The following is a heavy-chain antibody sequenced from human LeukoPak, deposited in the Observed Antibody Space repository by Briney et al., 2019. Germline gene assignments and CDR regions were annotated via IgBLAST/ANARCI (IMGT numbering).Heavy chain of an antibody. V-gene: IGHV1-69*04. D-gene: IGHD6-13*01. CDR2: IIPILGIA. CDR3: ARDRRYSSSWYGADWFDP. CDR1: GGTFSSCA. J-gene: IGHJ5*02. Sequence: ASVKVSCKASGGTFSSCAIIWVRQAPGQGLEWMGRIIPILGIANYAQKFQGRVTITADKSTSTAYMELSSLRSEDTAVYYCARDRRYSSSWYGADWFDPWGQGTLVTVSS.